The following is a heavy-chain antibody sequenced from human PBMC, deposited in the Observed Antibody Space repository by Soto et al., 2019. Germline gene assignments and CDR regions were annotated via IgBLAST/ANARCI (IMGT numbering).Heavy chain of an antibody. CDR1: GFTFSSYG. CDR2: ISYDGSNK. Sequence: GGSLRLSCAASGFTFSSYGMHWVRQAPGKGLEWVAVISYDGSNKYYADSVKGRFTISRDNSKNTLYLQMNSLRAEDTAVYYCAKELPDSSSWLNRYYYYYGMDVWGQGTTVTVSS. D-gene: IGHD6-13*01. CDR3: AKELPDSSSWLNRYYYYYGMDV. V-gene: IGHV3-30*18. J-gene: IGHJ6*02.